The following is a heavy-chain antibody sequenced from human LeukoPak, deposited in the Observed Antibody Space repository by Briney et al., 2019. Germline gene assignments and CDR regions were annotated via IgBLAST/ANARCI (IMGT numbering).Heavy chain of an antibody. D-gene: IGHD6-13*01. CDR3: STVVGVAAAGTLD. J-gene: IGHJ4*02. CDR1: VFTYNNHS. CDR2: ISSKSSYI. Sequence: GGSLTLSCAASVFTYNNHSKNWVRHARGKGLEWVSSISSKSSYIYYADSVKGRFTISKDYAKNSLYLQMNSLRAHDTVLYYGSTVVGVAAAGTLDWGQGSMV. V-gene: IGHV3-21*01.